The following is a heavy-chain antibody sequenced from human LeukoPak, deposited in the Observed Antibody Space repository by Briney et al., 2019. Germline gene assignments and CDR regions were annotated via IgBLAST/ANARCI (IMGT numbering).Heavy chain of an antibody. J-gene: IGHJ5*02. Sequence: ASVNVSCTASGYTFTSYGISWVRQAPGQGLEWMGWISAYNGNTNYAQKLQGRVTMTTDTSTSTAYMELRSLRSDDTAVYYCAGIAEGGIWYCFAPWSRGTLVSVSS. CDR1: GYTFTSYG. CDR2: ISAYNGNT. CDR3: AGIAEGGIWYCFAP. V-gene: IGHV1-18*01. D-gene: IGHD2-21*01.